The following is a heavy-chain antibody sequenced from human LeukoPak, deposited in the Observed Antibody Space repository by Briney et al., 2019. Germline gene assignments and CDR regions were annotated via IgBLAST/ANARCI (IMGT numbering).Heavy chain of an antibody. V-gene: IGHV3-7*01. D-gene: IGHD4/OR15-4a*01. CDR3: ARDVDYANPRHDY. CDR2: INLDGSQK. Sequence: PGGSLRLSCAASGFTFSSYWMHWVRQAPGKGLEWVANINLDGSQKYYVDSLKGRFTISRDNAKNSLYLQMNSLRAEDTAVYYCARDVDYANPRHDYWGQGTLVTVSS. CDR1: GFTFSSYW. J-gene: IGHJ4*02.